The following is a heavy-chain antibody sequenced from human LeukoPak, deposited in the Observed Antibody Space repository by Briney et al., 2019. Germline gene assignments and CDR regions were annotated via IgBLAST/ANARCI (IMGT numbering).Heavy chain of an antibody. Sequence: GGSLRLSCAASGFTFSSYGMSWVRQAPGKGLEWVSAISGSGGSTYYADSVKGRFTISRDNSKNTLYLQMSSLRAEDTAVYYCAKGDTAMVLGGYYYMDVWGKRTTVTVSS. CDR3: AKGDTAMVLGGYYYMDV. CDR1: GFTFSSYG. J-gene: IGHJ6*03. CDR2: ISGSGGST. D-gene: IGHD5-18*01. V-gene: IGHV3-23*01.